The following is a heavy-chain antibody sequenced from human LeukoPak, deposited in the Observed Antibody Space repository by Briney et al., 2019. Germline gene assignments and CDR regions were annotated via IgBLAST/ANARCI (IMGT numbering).Heavy chain of an antibody. V-gene: IGHV4-30-2*01. CDR1: GGSVSGSGYA. J-gene: IGHJ4*02. CDR2: IFHSGST. D-gene: IGHD2-15*01. Sequence: SSQTLSLTCAVTGGSVSGSGYAWNWFRQPPGKGLEWIAYIFHSGSTSSNPSLKSRVTISLDRSKNHFSLNLTSVTAADTAVYYCATHPPKVCTGGSCTDYWGQGTLVTVSS. CDR3: ATHPPKVCTGGSCTDY.